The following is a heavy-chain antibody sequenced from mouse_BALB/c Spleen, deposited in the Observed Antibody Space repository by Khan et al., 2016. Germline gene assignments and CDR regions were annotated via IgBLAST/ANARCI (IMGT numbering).Heavy chain of an antibody. CDR3: ARVWGDY. CDR2: IWGDGST. Sequence: QVQLKESGPGLVAPSQSLSITCTVSGFSLTGYGVNWVRQPPGKGLEWLGMIWGDGSTDYNSALKSRLNINKDNSKSQVFLKMNSLQTDDTARYYCARVWGDYWGQETSVTVSS. CDR1: GFSLTGYG. V-gene: IGHV2-6-7*01. J-gene: IGHJ4*01. D-gene: IGHD1-1*02.